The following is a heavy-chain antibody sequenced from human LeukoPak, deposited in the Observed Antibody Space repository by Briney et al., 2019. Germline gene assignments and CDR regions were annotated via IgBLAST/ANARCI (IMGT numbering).Heavy chain of an antibody. Sequence: GGSLRLSCAASGFTFSSYGMHWVRQAPGKGLEWVAFIRYDGSNKYYADSVKGRFTISRDNSKNTLYLQMNSLRAEDTAVYYCARGIRQQWPPYYWGQGTLVTVSS. CDR2: IRYDGSNK. V-gene: IGHV3-30*02. CDR3: ARGIRQQWPPYY. CDR1: GFTFSSYG. D-gene: IGHD6-19*01. J-gene: IGHJ4*02.